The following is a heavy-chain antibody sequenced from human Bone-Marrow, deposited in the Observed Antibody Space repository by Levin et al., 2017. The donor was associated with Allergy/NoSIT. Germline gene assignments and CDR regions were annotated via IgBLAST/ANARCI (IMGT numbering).Heavy chain of an antibody. CDR3: ARDSSGRYYGDFEF. D-gene: IGHD1-26*01. J-gene: IGHJ4*02. V-gene: IGHV3-30*04. CDR1: GFIFRDYG. Sequence: PGGSLRLSCEDSGFIFRDYGVHWVRQAPGKGLEWVSVISNTGKNKYYADSVRGRFTVSRDHSKNMVFLEMISVRPEDTGLYYCARDSSGRYYGDFEFWGQGILVAVSS. CDR2: ISNTGKNK.